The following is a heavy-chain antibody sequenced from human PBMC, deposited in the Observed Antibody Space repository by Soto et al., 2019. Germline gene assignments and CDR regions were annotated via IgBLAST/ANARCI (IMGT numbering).Heavy chain of an antibody. D-gene: IGHD3-10*01. Sequence: ASVKVSCKASGYTFTSYGMSWVRQAPGQGLEWMGWISAYNGNTNYAQKLQGRVTMTTDTSTSTAYMELRSLRSDDTAVYYCARVPDSGYYYYYYMDVWGKGTTVTVSS. J-gene: IGHJ6*03. CDR2: ISAYNGNT. CDR1: GYTFTSYG. CDR3: ARVPDSGYYYYYYMDV. V-gene: IGHV1-18*01.